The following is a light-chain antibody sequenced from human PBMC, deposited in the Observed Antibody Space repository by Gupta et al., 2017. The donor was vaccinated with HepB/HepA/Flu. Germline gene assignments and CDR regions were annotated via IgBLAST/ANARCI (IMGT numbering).Light chain of an antibody. Sequence: SYELTQPPSVSVSTGQTASITCSGDKLGDKYACWYQQKPGQSPVLVIYQDSKRPSGIPERFSGSNSGNTATLTISGTQAMDEADYYCQAWDSRTNVVFGGGTKLTVL. CDR3: QAWDSRTNVV. V-gene: IGLV3-1*01. CDR1: KLGDKY. CDR2: QDS. J-gene: IGLJ2*01.